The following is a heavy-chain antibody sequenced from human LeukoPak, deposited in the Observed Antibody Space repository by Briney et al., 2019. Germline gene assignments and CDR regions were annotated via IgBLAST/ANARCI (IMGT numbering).Heavy chain of an antibody. CDR1: GFTFSSYW. D-gene: IGHD2-8*01. J-gene: IGHJ6*03. CDR3: ARGVRDIVLMVYYYYYMDV. V-gene: IGHV3-7*01. CDR2: IKQDGSEK. Sequence: GGSLRLSCAASGFTFSSYWMSWVRQAPGKGLEWVANIKQDGSEKYYVDSVKGRFTISRDNAKNSLYLQMNSLRAEDTAVYYCARGVRDIVLMVYYYYYMDVWGKGTTVTVSS.